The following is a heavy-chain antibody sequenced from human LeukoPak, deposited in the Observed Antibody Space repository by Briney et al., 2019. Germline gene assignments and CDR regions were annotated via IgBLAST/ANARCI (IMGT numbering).Heavy chain of an antibody. D-gene: IGHD1-1*01. CDR1: GSTFSSYA. CDR3: ARDGWNVFFDY. J-gene: IGHJ4*02. V-gene: IGHV3-23*01. Sequence: GGSLRLSCAASGSTFSSYAMSWVRQAPGKGLEWVSSVSGGGGTTHHADSVKGRFTISRDNYKSTLYLQMNSLGAGDTAVYYCARDGWNVFFDYWGQGALVSVSS. CDR2: VSGGGGTT.